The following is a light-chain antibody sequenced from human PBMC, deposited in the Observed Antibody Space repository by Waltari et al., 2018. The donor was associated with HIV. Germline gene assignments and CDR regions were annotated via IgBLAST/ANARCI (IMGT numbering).Light chain of an antibody. CDR3: SSYTSSSTKV. J-gene: IGLJ2*01. V-gene: IGLV2-14*03. CDR1: SGVVVGYKY. CDR2: DVS. Sequence: SVLTQPATVSGSPGRSITFALTGPSGVVVGYKYVTRYQQPPGKAPKLMIYDVSNRPSGLSNLFSGSNSGNTASLTISGLQAEDEADYYCSSYTSSSTKVFGGGTKLTVL.